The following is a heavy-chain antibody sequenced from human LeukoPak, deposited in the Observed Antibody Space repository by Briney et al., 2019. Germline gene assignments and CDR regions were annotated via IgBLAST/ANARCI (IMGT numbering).Heavy chain of an antibody. CDR1: GFTFSSYS. V-gene: IGHV3-21*01. D-gene: IGHD5-12*01. CDR2: ISSSSSYI. Sequence: GGSLRLSCAASGFTFSSYSMNWVRQAPGKGLEWVSSISSSSSYIYYADSVKGRFTISRDNAKNSLYLQMNSLRAEDTAVYYCARDHRRDGYNFYYYYGMDVRGQGTTVTVSS. J-gene: IGHJ6*02. CDR3: ARDHRRDGYNFYYYYGMDV.